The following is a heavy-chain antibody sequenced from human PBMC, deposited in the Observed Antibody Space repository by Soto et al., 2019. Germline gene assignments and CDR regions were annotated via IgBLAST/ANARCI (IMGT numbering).Heavy chain of an antibody. D-gene: IGHD3-22*01. CDR3: VLRRYYYDSSGYYHDAFDI. CDR1: GFTFSSYA. Sequence: GSLRLSCAASGFTFSSYAMSWVRQAPGKGLEWVSAISGSGGSTYYADSVKGRFTISRDNSKNTLYLQMNSLRAEDTAVYYCVLRRYYYDSSGYYHDAFDIWGQGTMVTVSS. V-gene: IGHV3-23*01. J-gene: IGHJ3*02. CDR2: ISGSGGST.